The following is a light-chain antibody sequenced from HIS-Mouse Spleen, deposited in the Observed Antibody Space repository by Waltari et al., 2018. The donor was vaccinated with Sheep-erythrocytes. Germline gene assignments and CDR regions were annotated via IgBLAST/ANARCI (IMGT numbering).Light chain of an antibody. V-gene: IGKV1-5*03. CDR3: QPYNSYSPNWS. J-gene: IGKJ1*01. CDR2: KAS. CDR1: QSISSW. Sequence: DIQMTQSPSTLSASVVDRVTITCRASQSISSWLAWYQQKPGKAPKLLIYKASSLESGVPSRFSGSGSETEFTLTLSSLQPDAFATYYCQPYNSYSPNWSFGQGTREEIK.